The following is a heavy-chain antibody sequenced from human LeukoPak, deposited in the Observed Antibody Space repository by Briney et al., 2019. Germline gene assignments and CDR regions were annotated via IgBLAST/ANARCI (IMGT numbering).Heavy chain of an antibody. Sequence: ASVKVSCKASGYTVTSYDINWVRQATGQGLEWMGWMNPNSGNTGYAQKFQGRVTMTRNTSISTAYMELSSLRSEDTAVYYCARGARGAEDFDYWGQGTLVTVSS. V-gene: IGHV1-8*01. D-gene: IGHD3-10*01. CDR2: MNPNSGNT. CDR1: GYTVTSYD. CDR3: ARGARGAEDFDY. J-gene: IGHJ4*02.